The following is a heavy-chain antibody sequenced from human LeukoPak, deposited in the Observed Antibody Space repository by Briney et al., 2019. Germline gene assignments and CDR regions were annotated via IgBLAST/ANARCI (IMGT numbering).Heavy chain of an antibody. CDR2: IWYDGSNK. CDR1: GFTLSSYG. Sequence: PGGSLRLSCAASGFTLSSYGMHWVRQAPGKGLEGGAFIWYDGSNKYYADSVKGRFTISRDNSKNTLYLQMNSLRAEDTAVYYCARANVITAAKPDSWGQGTLVTVSS. J-gene: IGHJ4*02. CDR3: ARANVITAAKPDS. D-gene: IGHD2-2*02. V-gene: IGHV3-30*02.